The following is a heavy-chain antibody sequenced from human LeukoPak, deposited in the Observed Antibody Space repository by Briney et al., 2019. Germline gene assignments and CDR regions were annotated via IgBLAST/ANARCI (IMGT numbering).Heavy chain of an antibody. CDR1: GFTFSSYG. V-gene: IGHV3-33*08. Sequence: GGSLSFSCTASGFTFSSYGMHWGRQAPGKGLEWVAVIWYDGSNKYYADSVKGRFTISRDNSKNTLYLQMNSLRAEDTAVYYCARVQPGRRPTLGVHYWGQG. CDR3: ARVQPGRRPTLGVHY. J-gene: IGHJ4*02. CDR2: IWYDGSNK. D-gene: IGHD1-1*01.